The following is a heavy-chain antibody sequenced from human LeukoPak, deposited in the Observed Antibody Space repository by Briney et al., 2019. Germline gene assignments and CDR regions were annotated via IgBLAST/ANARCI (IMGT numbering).Heavy chain of an antibody. CDR3: ARGASAYYYDSSGYPPGNYYGMDV. CDR1: GGTFSSYA. CDR2: IIPIFGIA. J-gene: IGHJ6*02. V-gene: IGHV1-69*04. Sequence: ASVKVSCKASGGTFSSYAISWVRQAPGQGLEWMGRIIPIFGIANYAQKFQGRVTITADKSTSTAYMELSSLRSEDTAVYYRARGASAYYYDSSGYPPGNYYGMDVWGQGTTVTVSS. D-gene: IGHD3-22*01.